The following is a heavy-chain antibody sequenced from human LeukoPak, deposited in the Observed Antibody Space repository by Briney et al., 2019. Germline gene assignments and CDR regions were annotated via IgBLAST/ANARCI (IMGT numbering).Heavy chain of an antibody. CDR2: IYYSGST. D-gene: IGHD2-2*01. Sequence: SESLSLTCTASGYSISSYYWSWIRQPPGKGLEWIGYIYYSGSTTYNPSLRSRVTISVDTSKNQFSLKLSSVTAADTAMYYCAREIVVVPAAMNWFDPWGQGTLVTVSS. CDR1: GYSISSYY. V-gene: IGHV4-59*01. J-gene: IGHJ5*02. CDR3: AREIVVVPAAMNWFDP.